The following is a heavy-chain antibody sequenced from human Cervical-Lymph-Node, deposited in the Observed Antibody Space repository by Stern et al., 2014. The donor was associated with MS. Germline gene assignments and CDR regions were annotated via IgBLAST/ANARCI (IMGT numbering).Heavy chain of an antibody. CDR2: IWDDGSNK. J-gene: IGHJ4*02. CDR3: ARDRHDLGYCSGGSCYLPDY. V-gene: IGHV3-33*01. D-gene: IGHD2-15*01. CDR1: GFTFSSYG. Sequence: VQLVESGGGVVQPGRSLRLSCAASGFTFSSYGMHWVRQAQGKGLEWVAVIWDDGSNKYYADSVKGRFTIARDNSKNTLYLQMNSLRAEDTAVYYCARDRHDLGYCSGGSCYLPDYWGQGTLVTVSS.